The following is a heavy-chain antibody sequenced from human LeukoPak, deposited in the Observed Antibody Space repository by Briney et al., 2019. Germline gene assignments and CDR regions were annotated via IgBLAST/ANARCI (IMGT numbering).Heavy chain of an antibody. CDR3: ARGVELLGPWFDP. J-gene: IGHJ5*02. CDR2: INSDGSST. Sequence: GGSLRLSCAASGFTFSSYWMHWVRQAPGKGLVWVSRINSDGSSTSYADSVKGRFTISRDNAKNTLYLQMNSLRAEDTAVYYCARGVELLGPWFDPWGQGTLVTVSS. CDR1: GFTFSSYW. V-gene: IGHV3-74*01. D-gene: IGHD1-7*01.